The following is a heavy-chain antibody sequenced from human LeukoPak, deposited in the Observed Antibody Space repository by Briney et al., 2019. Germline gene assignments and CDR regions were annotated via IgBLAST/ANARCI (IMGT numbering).Heavy chain of an antibody. CDR1: GFTVSSNY. V-gene: IGHV3-53*01. J-gene: IGHJ6*03. Sequence: GGSLRLSCAASGFTVSSNYMSWVRQAPGKGLEWVSVIYSGGSTYYADSVKGRFTISRDNSKNTLYLQMNSLRAEDTAVYYCAKDYGPYYYGSGSWAYYYYMDVWGKGTTVTISS. CDR3: AKDYGPYYYGSGSWAYYYYMDV. CDR2: IYSGGST. D-gene: IGHD3-10*01.